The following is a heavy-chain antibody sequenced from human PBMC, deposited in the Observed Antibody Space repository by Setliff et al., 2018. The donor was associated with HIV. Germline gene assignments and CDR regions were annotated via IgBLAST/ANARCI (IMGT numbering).Heavy chain of an antibody. D-gene: IGHD3-3*01. J-gene: IGHJ5*02. V-gene: IGHV4-59*11. Sequence: LSLTCTVSGGSISGHYWNWIRQPPGKGLEWIGSIYSSGSTNYNPSLKSRVSISVDTSKNKFSLKVTSVTAADTAMYYCAREEDYNFWSGYDWFDPWGQGTLVTVSS. CDR2: IYSSGST. CDR1: GGSISGHY. CDR3: AREEDYNFWSGYDWFDP.